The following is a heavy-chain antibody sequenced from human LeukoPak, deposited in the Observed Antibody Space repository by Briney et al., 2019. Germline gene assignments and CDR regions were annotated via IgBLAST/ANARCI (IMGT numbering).Heavy chain of an antibody. J-gene: IGHJ4*02. CDR2: INHSGST. Sequence: PSETLSLTCAVYGGSFSGYYWSWIRQPPRKGLEWIGEINHSGSTNYNPSLESRVTISVDTSKNQFSLKLSSVTAADTAVYYCARETAPDSSGYSLDYWGQGTLVTVSS. V-gene: IGHV4-34*01. CDR1: GGSFSGYY. CDR3: ARETAPDSSGYSLDY. D-gene: IGHD3-22*01.